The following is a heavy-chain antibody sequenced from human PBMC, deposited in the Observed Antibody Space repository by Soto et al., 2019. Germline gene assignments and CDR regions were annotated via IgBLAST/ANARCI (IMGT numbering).Heavy chain of an antibody. CDR3: ARTDYSNYEVWFDP. CDR1: GGTFSTYV. J-gene: IGHJ5*02. V-gene: IGHV1-69*06. CDR2: IIPLSGTP. D-gene: IGHD4-4*01. Sequence: QVQLVQSGAEVRKPGSSVKVSCMASGGTFSTYVISWVRQAPGQGLEWMGAIIPLSGTPNYAQKFQGKVTITADTSTSSAFTKLRSLRSEDTAIYYCARTDYSNYEVWFDPWGQGTPVTVSS.